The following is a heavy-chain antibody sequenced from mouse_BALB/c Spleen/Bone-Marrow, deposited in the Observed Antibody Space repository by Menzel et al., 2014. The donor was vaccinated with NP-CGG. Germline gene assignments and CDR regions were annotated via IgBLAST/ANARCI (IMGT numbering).Heavy chain of an antibody. V-gene: IGHV14-4*02. CDR1: GFNIKDYY. J-gene: IGHJ4*01. Sequence: VQLQQPGAELVRSGASVKLSCTASGFNIKDYYMHRVKQRPEQGLEWIGWIDPENGDSEYAPKFQGKATMTADTSSNTAYLQLSSLTSEDTAVYYCNGNYYAMDYWGQGTSVTVSS. CDR2: IDPENGDS. D-gene: IGHD2-1*01. CDR3: NGNYYAMDY.